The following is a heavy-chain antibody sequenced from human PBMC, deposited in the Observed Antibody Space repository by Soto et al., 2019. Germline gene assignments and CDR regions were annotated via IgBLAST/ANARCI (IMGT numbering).Heavy chain of an antibody. J-gene: IGHJ4*02. CDR3: ARGRYGDY. V-gene: IGHV1-18*01. CDR1: GYTFTSYG. Sequence: QVNLVQSGAEVKKPGASVKVSCKASGYTFTSYGITWVRQAPGQGLEWMGWISAHNRNTDYAQKLQGRVIVTRDTSTSTAYMELRSLISDDTAVYYCARGRYGDYWGQGALVTVSS. D-gene: IGHD1-1*01. CDR2: ISAHNRNT.